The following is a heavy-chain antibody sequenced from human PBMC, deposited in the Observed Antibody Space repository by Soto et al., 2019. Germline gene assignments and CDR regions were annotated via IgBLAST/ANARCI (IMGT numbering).Heavy chain of an antibody. CDR1: GFTFSSYG. Sequence: QVQLVESGGGVVQPGRSLRLSCAASGFTFSSYGMHWVRQAPGKGLQWVAVIWYDGSNKYYADSVKGRFTISRDNSKNTLYLQMNSLRAEDTAVYYCARDLVITGTGAMDVWGKGTTVTVSS. D-gene: IGHD1-20*01. CDR2: IWYDGSNK. V-gene: IGHV3-33*01. CDR3: ARDLVITGTGAMDV. J-gene: IGHJ6*03.